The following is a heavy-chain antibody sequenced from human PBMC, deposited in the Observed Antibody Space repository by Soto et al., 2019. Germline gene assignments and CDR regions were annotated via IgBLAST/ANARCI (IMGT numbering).Heavy chain of an antibody. J-gene: IGHJ6*02. Sequence: SETLSLTCTVSGGSIGSYYWSWIRQPPGKGLEWIGYIYYSGSTNYNPSLKSRVTISVDTSKNQFSLKLSSVTAADTAVYYCARHPSRRYYDSSGYYYPLVYGMDVWGQGTTVT. D-gene: IGHD3-22*01. CDR2: IYYSGST. CDR3: ARHPSRRYYDSSGYYYPLVYGMDV. CDR1: GGSIGSYY. V-gene: IGHV4-59*08.